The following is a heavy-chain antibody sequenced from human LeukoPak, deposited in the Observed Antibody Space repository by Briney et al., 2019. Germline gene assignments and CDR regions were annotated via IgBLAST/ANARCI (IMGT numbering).Heavy chain of an antibody. CDR2: IYYSGST. CDR3: ARVGGQWQPKDAFDI. J-gene: IGHJ3*02. V-gene: IGHV4-59*01. D-gene: IGHD6-19*01. Sequence: PSETLSLTCTVSGGSISSDYWSWIRQPPGKGLEWIAYIYYSGSTNYNPSLKSRVTTSVDTSKNQFSLKLSSVTAADTAVYYCARVGGQWQPKDAFDIWGQGTMVTVSS. CDR1: GGSISSDY.